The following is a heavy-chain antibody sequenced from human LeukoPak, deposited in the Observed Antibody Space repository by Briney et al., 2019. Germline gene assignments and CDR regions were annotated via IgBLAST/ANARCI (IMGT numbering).Heavy chain of an antibody. CDR2: IKSKTDGGTT. CDR3: TTRSIVVVPADRIFDY. D-gene: IGHD2-2*01. Sequence: GGSLRLSCAASGFTFSNAWMSWVRQAPGKGLEWVGRIKSKTDGGTTDYAAPVKGRFTISRDDSNNTLYLQMNSLKTEDTAVYYCTTRSIVVVPADRIFDYWGQGTLVTVSS. V-gene: IGHV3-15*01. J-gene: IGHJ4*02. CDR1: GFTFSNAW.